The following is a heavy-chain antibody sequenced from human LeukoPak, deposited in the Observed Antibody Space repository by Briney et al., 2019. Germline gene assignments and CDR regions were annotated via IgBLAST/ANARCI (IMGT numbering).Heavy chain of an antibody. CDR2: IIPIFGTA. D-gene: IGHD5-12*01. CDR1: GGTFSSYA. J-gene: IGHJ4*02. CDR3: ARGRLSGSSSFDY. V-gene: IGHV1-69*05. Sequence: ASVKVSSKASGGTFSSYAISWVRQAPGQGLERMGGIIPIFGTANYAQKFQGRVTITTDESTSTVYMELSSLRSEDTAVYYCARGRLSGSSSFDYWSQGTLVTVSS.